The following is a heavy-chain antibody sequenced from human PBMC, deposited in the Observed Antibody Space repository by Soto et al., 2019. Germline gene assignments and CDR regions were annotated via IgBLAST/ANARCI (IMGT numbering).Heavy chain of an antibody. CDR1: GFTFSSYS. CDR2: ISSSSSSI. CDR3: ARDRQQWLVWSAFDY. J-gene: IGHJ4*02. D-gene: IGHD6-19*01. Sequence: GGSLILSCAASGFTFSSYSMNWVRQAPGKGLEWVSYISSSSSSIYYADSVKGRFTISRDNAKNSLYLQMNSLRDEDTAVYYCARDRQQWLVWSAFDYRGQGTLVTVSS. V-gene: IGHV3-48*02.